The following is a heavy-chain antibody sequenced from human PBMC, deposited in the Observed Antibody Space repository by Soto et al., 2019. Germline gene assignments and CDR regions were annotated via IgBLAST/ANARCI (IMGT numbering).Heavy chain of an antibody. CDR2: IYYSGST. CDR3: GRARKDIVVVVAAPLFDY. J-gene: IGHJ4*02. V-gene: IGHV4-31*02. Sequence: SSETLSLTXTVSGGSISSGGYYWSWIRQHPGKGLEWIGYIYYSGSTYYNPSLKSRVTISVDTSKNQFSLKLSSVTAADTAVYYCGRARKDIVVVVAAPLFDYWGQGTLVTVSS. D-gene: IGHD2-15*01. CDR1: GGSISSGGYY.